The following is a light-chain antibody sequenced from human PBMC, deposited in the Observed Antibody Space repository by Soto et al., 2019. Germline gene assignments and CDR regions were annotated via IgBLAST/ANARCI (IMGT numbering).Light chain of an antibody. CDR2: GAS. V-gene: IGKV3-20*01. J-gene: IGKJ3*01. CDR1: QSVSSSY. CDR3: QQYGSSLFT. Sequence: EIVLTQSPGTLSLSPGERATLSCRASQSVSSSYLAWYQQKPGQAPRLLIYGASSRATGIPDRFSGSGSGTEVTLTISRLEPEDLAVYYCQQYGSSLFTFRPGTKVDIK.